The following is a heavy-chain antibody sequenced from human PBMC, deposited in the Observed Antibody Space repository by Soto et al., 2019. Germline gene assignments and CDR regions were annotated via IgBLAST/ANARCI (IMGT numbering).Heavy chain of an antibody. D-gene: IGHD3-22*01. Sequence: ASVKVSCKASGYTFTSYAMHWVRQAPGQRLEWMGWINAGNGNTKFSQKFQGRVTITRDTSASTAYMELSSLRSEDTAVFYCARAYSVLYYDSSGYGFDYWGQGTLVTVSS. CDR2: INAGNGNT. J-gene: IGHJ4*02. CDR1: GYTFTSYA. V-gene: IGHV1-3*01. CDR3: ARAYSVLYYDSSGYGFDY.